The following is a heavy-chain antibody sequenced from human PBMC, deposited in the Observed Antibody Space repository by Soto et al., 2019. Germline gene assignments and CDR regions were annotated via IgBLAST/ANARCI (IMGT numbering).Heavy chain of an antibody. CDR2: ISYDGSNK. CDR3: ATRPPYSGSYYGLDY. CDR1: GFTVSSYG. Sequence: PXECLRLSCAASGFTVSSYGVHWVRQAPGKGLEWVAVISYDGSNKYYADSVKGRFTISRDNSKNTLYLQMNSLRAEDTAVYYCATRPPYSGSYYGLDYWGQGTLVTVSS. D-gene: IGHD1-26*01. J-gene: IGHJ4*02. V-gene: IGHV3-30*03.